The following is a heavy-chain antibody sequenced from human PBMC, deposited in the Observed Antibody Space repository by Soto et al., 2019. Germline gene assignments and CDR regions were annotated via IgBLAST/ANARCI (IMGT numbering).Heavy chain of an antibody. J-gene: IGHJ6*02. D-gene: IGHD6-13*01. CDR2: IKQDGSEK. V-gene: IGHV3-7*03. Sequence: GGSLRLSCAASGFTFSSYWMSWVRQAPGKGLEWVANIKQDGSEKYYVDSVKGRFTISRDNAKNSLYLQMNSLRAEDTAVYYCAREVRGHSYSRSWYAQSAMDVWGQGTTVTVSS. CDR3: AREVRGHSYSRSWYAQSAMDV. CDR1: GFTFSSYW.